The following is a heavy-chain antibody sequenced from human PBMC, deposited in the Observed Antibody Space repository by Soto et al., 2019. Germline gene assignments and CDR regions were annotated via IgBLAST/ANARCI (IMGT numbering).Heavy chain of an antibody. J-gene: IGHJ4*02. CDR1: GYNFASNH. CDR3: VRDRFGSWTFDY. V-gene: IGHV1-46*01. CDR2: IHPTDGST. D-gene: IGHD6-13*01. Sequence: QVQLVQSGAEVKEPGASVKVSCKASGYNFASNHMHWVRQIPGQGLQWMGIIHPTDGSTSYAQRFRGRITLTRDARTNTDYMELRGLTSEDTAVYYCVRDRFGSWTFDYWGQGTLLTVSS.